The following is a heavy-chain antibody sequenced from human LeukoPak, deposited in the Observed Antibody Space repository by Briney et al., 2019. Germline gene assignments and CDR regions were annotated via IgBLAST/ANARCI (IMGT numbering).Heavy chain of an antibody. V-gene: IGHV3-7*01. CDR3: ATTRYLGAFDI. J-gene: IGHJ3*02. Sequence: PGGSLRLSCAASGFTFDDYGMSWVRQAPGKGLEWVANIHQDGTEKYYVDSVKGRFTISRDNAKNSLYLQMTSLRAEDTAVYYCATTRYLGAFDIWGQGTMVTVSS. CDR1: GFTFDDYG. D-gene: IGHD1-1*01. CDR2: IHQDGTEK.